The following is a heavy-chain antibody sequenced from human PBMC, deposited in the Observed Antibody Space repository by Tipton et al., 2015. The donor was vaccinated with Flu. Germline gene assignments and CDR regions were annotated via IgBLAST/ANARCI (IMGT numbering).Heavy chain of an antibody. CDR1: GGSISSYY. Sequence: LRLSCTVSGGSISSYYWSWIRQPAGKGLEWIGRIYSSGSTNYKPSLKSRVTMSVDTSKKQFSLKLSSVTAADTAVYYCARDSSSYWYFGLWGRGTLVTVSS. CDR2: IYSSGST. V-gene: IGHV4-4*07. J-gene: IGHJ2*01. D-gene: IGHD6-13*01. CDR3: ARDSSSYWYFGL.